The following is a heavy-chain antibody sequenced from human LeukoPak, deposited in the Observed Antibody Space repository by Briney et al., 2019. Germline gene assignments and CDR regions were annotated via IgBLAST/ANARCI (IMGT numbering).Heavy chain of an antibody. Sequence: PGRSLRLSCAASGFTFSSYGMHWVRQAPGKGLEWVAVISYDGSNKYYADSVKGRFTISRDNSKNTLYLQMNSLRAEDTAVYYCAKAPGYCSGGSCYFGGMDVWGQGTTVTVSS. CDR2: ISYDGSNK. D-gene: IGHD2-15*01. CDR3: AKAPGYCSGGSCYFGGMDV. V-gene: IGHV3-30*18. CDR1: GFTFSSYG. J-gene: IGHJ6*02.